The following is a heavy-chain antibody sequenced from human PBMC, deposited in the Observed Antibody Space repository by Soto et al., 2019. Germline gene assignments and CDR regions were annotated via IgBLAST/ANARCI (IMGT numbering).Heavy chain of an antibody. CDR2: IHYSGVT. J-gene: IGHJ6*02. D-gene: IGHD6-6*01. V-gene: IGHV4-59*01. CDR1: GGSIRTYY. CDR3: ARDRAEGSSSTPAGGMDV. Sequence: SETLSLTCSVSGGSIRTYYWNWIRQPPGGGLEWIAYIHYSGVTNYSPSLRGRVSISIDRSNNELSLKVSSVTAADTAVYYCARDRAEGSSSTPAGGMDVWGPATSVTVS.